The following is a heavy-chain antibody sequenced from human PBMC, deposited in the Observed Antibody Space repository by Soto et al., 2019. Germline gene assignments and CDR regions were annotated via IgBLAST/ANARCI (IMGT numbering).Heavy chain of an antibody. CDR2: INSDGSST. CDR3: ARDGLYVSGGPPLDF. D-gene: IGHD5-12*01. J-gene: IGHJ4*02. V-gene: IGHV3-74*01. Sequence: EVNLVESGGGSVRPGGSLRLSCEVSGFTLSRFYMHWVRQVPGKGPVWVARINSDGSSTNYADSVKGRVSIVRDSAKNPVFLHMNSLRVEETGIYCARDGLYVSGGPPLDFRGQGTLVNVSS. CDR1: GFTLSRFY.